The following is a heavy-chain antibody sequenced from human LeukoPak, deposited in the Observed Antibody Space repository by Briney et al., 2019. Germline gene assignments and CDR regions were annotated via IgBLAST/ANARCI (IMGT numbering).Heavy chain of an antibody. J-gene: IGHJ4*02. CDR3: ARWGSGKSFDY. CDR1: GLIFSGYG. CDR2: IWYDGSNK. Sequence: PGRSLRLSCAASGLIFSGYGMHWVRQAPGKGLEWVAVIWYDGSNKYYTDYVKGRFTISRDNSKNTLYLQMNSLRVEDTAVYYCARWGSGKSFDYWGQGTLVTVSS. D-gene: IGHD3-10*01. V-gene: IGHV3-33*01.